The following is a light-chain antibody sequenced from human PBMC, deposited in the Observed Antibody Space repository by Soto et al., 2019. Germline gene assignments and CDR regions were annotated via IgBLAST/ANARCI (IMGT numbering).Light chain of an antibody. J-gene: IGLJ1*01. Sequence: QSVLTQPPSVSGAPGQRVTISCAGSSSSIGAGYDVHWYQQLPGAAPKLLIYANSNRPSGVPDRFSGSKSGTSASLAITGLQAEDEADYYCAAWDDSLTYVFGTGTKVTVL. CDR1: SSSIGAGYD. CDR3: AAWDDSLTYV. CDR2: ANS. V-gene: IGLV1-40*01.